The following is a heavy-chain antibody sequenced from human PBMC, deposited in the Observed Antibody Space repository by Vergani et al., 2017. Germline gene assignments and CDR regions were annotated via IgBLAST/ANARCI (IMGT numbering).Heavy chain of an antibody. D-gene: IGHD3-22*01. CDR2: IIPILGIA. J-gene: IGHJ6*02. V-gene: IGHV1-69*02. Sequence: QVQLVQSGAEVKKPGSSVKVSCKASGGTFSSYTISWVRQAPGQGLEWMGRIIPILGIANYAQKFQGRVTITADKSTSTAYMELSSLRSEDTAVYYCARGNYYDSSGTYYYYYYGMDVWGQGTTVTVSS. CDR1: GGTFSSYT. CDR3: ARGNYYDSSGTYYYYYYGMDV.